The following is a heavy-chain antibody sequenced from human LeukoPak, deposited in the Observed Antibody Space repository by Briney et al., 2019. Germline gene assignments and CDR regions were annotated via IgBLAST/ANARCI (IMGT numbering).Heavy chain of an antibody. CDR3: YYRVSSGYLT. CDR1: GGTFRSYT. V-gene: IGHV1-69*13. J-gene: IGHJ4*02. D-gene: IGHD3-22*01. Sequence: SVKVSCKASGGTFRSYTIIWVRQAPGQGLEWMGGIIPIFGTANYAQKFQGRVTITADESTSTAYMELSSLRSEDTAVYYCYYRVSSGYLTWGQGTLVAVSS. CDR2: IIPIFGTA.